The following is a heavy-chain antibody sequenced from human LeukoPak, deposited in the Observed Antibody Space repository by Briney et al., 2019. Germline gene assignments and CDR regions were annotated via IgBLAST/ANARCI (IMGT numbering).Heavy chain of an antibody. V-gene: IGHV4-30-4*01. Sequence: SQTLSLTCTVSGGSISRGDYYWSWIRQPPGTGLEWIGYIYYSGSTYYNPSLKSRVTISVDTSKNQFSLKLSSVTAADTAVYYCAREGYCSSTSCLDYWGQGTLVTVSS. J-gene: IGHJ4*02. D-gene: IGHD2-2*01. CDR3: AREGYCSSTSCLDY. CDR2: IYYSGST. CDR1: GGSISRGDYY.